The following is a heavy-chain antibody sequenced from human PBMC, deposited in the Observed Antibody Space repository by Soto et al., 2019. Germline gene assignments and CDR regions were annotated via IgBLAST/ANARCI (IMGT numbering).Heavy chain of an antibody. CDR3: AGDRLESNLGDGMDV. D-gene: IGHD1-1*01. CDR2: ISHDGSYK. J-gene: IGHJ6*02. V-gene: IGHV3-30*03. Sequence: QVQVVESGGGVVQPGRSLRLSCAASGFTFNSYGMHWVRQAPGKGLEWVALISHDGSYKYYADFVKGRFTISRDKSRNTLWLQMNSLRAEDTAVYYCAGDRLESNLGDGMDVWGQGTTVTVSS. CDR1: GFTFNSYG.